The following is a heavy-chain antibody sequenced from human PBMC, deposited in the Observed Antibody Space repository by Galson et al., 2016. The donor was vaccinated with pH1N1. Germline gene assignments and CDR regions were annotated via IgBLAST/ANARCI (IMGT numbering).Heavy chain of an antibody. Sequence: SVKVSCKASGVIFRNFAMSWVRQAPGQGLEWMGGTIALFGTTNYAQKFQGRLTITTDESTSTVYMELSSLRSEDTAVYYCARAGENYYETSGYGKTWGQGTLVTVSS. CDR2: TIALFGTT. CDR3: ARAGENYYETSGYGKT. CDR1: GVIFRNFA. J-gene: IGHJ4*02. V-gene: IGHV1-69*05. D-gene: IGHD3-22*01.